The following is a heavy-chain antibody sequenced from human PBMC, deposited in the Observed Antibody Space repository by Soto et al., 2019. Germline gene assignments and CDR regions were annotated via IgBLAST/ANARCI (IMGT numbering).Heavy chain of an antibody. CDR3: ARAHSYCSSTSCYDY. J-gene: IGHJ4*02. CDR1: GGSISSYY. CDR2: IYYSGST. V-gene: IGHV4-59*01. D-gene: IGHD2-2*01. Sequence: SETLSLTCTVSGGSISSYYWSWIRQPPGKGLEWIGYIYYSGSTNYNPPLKSRVTISVDTSKNQFSLKLSSVTAADTAVYYCARAHSYCSSTSCYDYWGQGTLVTVSS.